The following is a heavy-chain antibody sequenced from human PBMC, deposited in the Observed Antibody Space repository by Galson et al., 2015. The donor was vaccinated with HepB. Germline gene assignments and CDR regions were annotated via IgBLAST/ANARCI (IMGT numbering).Heavy chain of an antibody. D-gene: IGHD5-12*01. Sequence: QSGAEVKKPGESLKISCKGSGYSFTSYWIGWVRQMPGKGLEWMGIIYPGDSDTRYSPSFQGQVTISADKSISTAYLQWSSLKASDTAMYYCARGLSGSVVDIVATIPYREYGMDVWGQGTTVTVSS. V-gene: IGHV5-51*03. CDR3: ARGLSGSVVDIVATIPYREYGMDV. J-gene: IGHJ6*02. CDR1: GYSFTSYW. CDR2: IYPGDSDT.